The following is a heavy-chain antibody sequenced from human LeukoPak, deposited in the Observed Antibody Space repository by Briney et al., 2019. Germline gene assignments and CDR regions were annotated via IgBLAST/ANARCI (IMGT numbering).Heavy chain of an antibody. D-gene: IGHD3-10*01. CDR1: GFTFSSYS. J-gene: IGHJ6*03. Sequence: PGGSLRLSCAASGFTFSSYSMNWVRQAPGKGLEWVANIKQDGGEKYYVDSVKGRFTISRDNAKNSLYLQMNSLRAEDTAVYYCARAFGARGMDVWGKGTTVTISS. CDR3: ARAFGARGMDV. V-gene: IGHV3-7*01. CDR2: IKQDGGEK.